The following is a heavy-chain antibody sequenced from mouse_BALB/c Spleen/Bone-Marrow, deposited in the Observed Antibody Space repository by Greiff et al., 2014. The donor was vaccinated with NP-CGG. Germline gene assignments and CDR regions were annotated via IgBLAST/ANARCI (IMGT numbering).Heavy chain of an antibody. CDR1: GFTFSDYY. V-gene: IGHV5-4*02. Sequence: VQLQQSGGGLVKPGGSLKLSCAASGFTFSDYYMYWVRQTPEKRLEWVATISDGGSYTYYPDSVKGRFTISRDNAKNNLYPQLSSLKSEDTAMYYCARGPHDDDMDYWGQGTSVTVSS. CDR3: ARGPHDDDMDY. D-gene: IGHD2-3*01. J-gene: IGHJ4*01. CDR2: ISDGGSYT.